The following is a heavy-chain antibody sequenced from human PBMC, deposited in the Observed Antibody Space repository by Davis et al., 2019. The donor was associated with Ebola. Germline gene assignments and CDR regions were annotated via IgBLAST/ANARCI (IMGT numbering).Heavy chain of an antibody. D-gene: IGHD2-15*01. Sequence: GESLKISCAASGFTFSSYGMHWVRQAPGKGLEWVAVIWYDGSNKYYADSVKGRFTISRDNSKNTLYLQMNSLRAEDTAVYYCAKAGSNFDYWSQGTLVTVSS. CDR2: IWYDGSNK. CDR3: AKAGSNFDY. J-gene: IGHJ4*02. V-gene: IGHV3-30*02. CDR1: GFTFSSYG.